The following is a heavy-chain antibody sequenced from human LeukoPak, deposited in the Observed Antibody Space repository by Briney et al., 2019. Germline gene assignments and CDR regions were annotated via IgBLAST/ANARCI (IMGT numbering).Heavy chain of an antibody. Sequence: GGSLKLSCAASGFTFDYYAMHWVRQAPGKGLEWVSGISWNSGSIGYADSVKGRFTISRDNAKNSLYLQMNSLRAEDTALYYCAEDPNYDFWSGYYNGGFDYWGQGTLVTASS. CDR2: ISWNSGSI. CDR3: AEDPNYDFWSGYYNGGFDY. J-gene: IGHJ4*02. V-gene: IGHV3-9*01. D-gene: IGHD3-3*01. CDR1: GFTFDYYA.